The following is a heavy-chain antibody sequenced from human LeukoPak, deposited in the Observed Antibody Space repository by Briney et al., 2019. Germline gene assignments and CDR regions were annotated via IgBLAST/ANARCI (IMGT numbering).Heavy chain of an antibody. Sequence: SETLSLTCTVSGGSISSSYSYWGWIRQPPGKGLEWIGSIFYSGSTYYNPSLRSRVTVSVDTTKNQFSLKLSSVTAADTAVYYCARDSMITFGGTHYMDVWGKGTTVTVSS. CDR2: IFYSGST. D-gene: IGHD3-16*01. CDR1: GGSISSSYSY. CDR3: ARDSMITFGGTHYMDV. J-gene: IGHJ6*03. V-gene: IGHV4-39*07.